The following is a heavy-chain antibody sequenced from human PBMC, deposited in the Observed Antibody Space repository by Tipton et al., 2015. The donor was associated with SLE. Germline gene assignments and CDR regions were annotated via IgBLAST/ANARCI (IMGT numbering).Heavy chain of an antibody. J-gene: IGHJ6*02. D-gene: IGHD1-26*01. V-gene: IGHV1-2*02. CDR3: ARDRKVGATTKYYYGMDV. CDR2: INPNSGGT. CDR1: GYTFTGYY. Sequence: QVQLVQSGTEVKKPGASVKVSCKASGYTFTGYYIHWVRQAPGQGLEWMGWINPNSGGTNYAQKFQGRVTMTRDMSISTAYMELSRLRSDDTAGYYCARDRKVGATTKYYYGMDVWGQGTTVTVSS.